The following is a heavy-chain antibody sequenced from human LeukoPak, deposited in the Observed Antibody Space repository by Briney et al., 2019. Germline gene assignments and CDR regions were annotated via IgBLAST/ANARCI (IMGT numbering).Heavy chain of an antibody. CDR2: IWYDGSNK. CDR3: ARDPLRGSGWYGFDY. CDR1: GFTFSSYG. D-gene: IGHD6-19*01. Sequence: GSLRLSCAASGFTFSSYGMHWVRQAPGKGLEWVAVIWYDGSNKYYADSVKGRFTISRDNSKNTLYLQMNSLRAEDTAVYYCARDPLRGSGWYGFDYWGQGTLVTVSS. J-gene: IGHJ4*02. V-gene: IGHV3-33*08.